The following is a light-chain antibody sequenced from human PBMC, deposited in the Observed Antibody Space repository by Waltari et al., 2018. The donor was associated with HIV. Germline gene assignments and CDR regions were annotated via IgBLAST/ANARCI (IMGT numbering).Light chain of an antibody. J-gene: IGLJ1*01. CDR1: SSHVGGYNY. CDR2: EVN. V-gene: IGLV2-8*01. CDR3: SSYAGSDSPYV. Sequence: QSALTQPPSASGSPGQSVTIFCTGTSSHVGGYNYVSWYQQHPDKAPKLIIFEVNKRPSGLPDRFSGSKSGNTASLTVSGLQAEDEADYYCSSYAGSDSPYVFGSGTTVTVL.